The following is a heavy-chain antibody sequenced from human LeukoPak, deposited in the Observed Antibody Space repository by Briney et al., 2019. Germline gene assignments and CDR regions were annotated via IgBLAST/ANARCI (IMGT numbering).Heavy chain of an antibody. V-gene: IGHV3-74*01. CDR3: ARCGGSCYWFDP. CDR2: INSDGSST. D-gene: IGHD2-15*01. CDR1: GFTFSDYW. Sequence: GGSLRLSCAASGFTFSDYWMHWVRQAPGKGLVWVSRINSDGSSTTYADSVKGRFTISRDNAKNSLYLQMNSLRAEDTAVYYCARCGGSCYWFDPWGQGTLVTVSS. J-gene: IGHJ5*02.